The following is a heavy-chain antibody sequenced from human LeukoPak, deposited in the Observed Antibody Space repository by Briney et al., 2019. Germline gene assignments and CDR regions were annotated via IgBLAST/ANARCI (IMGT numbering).Heavy chain of an antibody. CDR3: ARDVDWAFDY. V-gene: IGHV3-48*02. Sequence: PGGSLRLSCAASGFTIGGFAMTWVRQAPGKGLEWVSYIGSSGGTTISYADSVQGRFTISRDNANNSLYLQLNSLRDEDTAVYYCARDVDWAFDYWGQGTLVTVSS. CDR1: GFTIGGFA. CDR2: IGSSGGTTI. D-gene: IGHD3-9*01. J-gene: IGHJ4*02.